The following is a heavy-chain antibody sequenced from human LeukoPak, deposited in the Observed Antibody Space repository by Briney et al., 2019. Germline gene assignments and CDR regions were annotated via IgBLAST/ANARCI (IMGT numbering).Heavy chain of an antibody. CDR2: ISGSGGST. CDR3: AKLLTSGWRPIDY. CDR1: GFTFSSYA. J-gene: IGHJ4*02. D-gene: IGHD6-19*01. V-gene: IGHV3-23*01. Sequence: PGGSLRLSCAASGFTFSSYAMSWVRQAPGKGLEWVSTISGSGGSTYYADSVKGRFTISRDNSKNTLYVQMNSLRAEDTAVYYCAKLLTSGWRPIDYWGQGTLVTVSS.